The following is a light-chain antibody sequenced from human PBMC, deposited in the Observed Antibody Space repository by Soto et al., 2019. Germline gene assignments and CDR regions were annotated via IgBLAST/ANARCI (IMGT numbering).Light chain of an antibody. J-gene: IGKJ4*01. Sequence: EIVLTQSTGTLSFSPGEGATLSCRASQSVDSTYLAWYQQKPGQAPRLLIYGTSSRATGIPDSFSGSGSGTDFTLTISRLEPEDFAVYYCQQYGSFPLTFGGGTKVDIK. CDR1: QSVDSTY. V-gene: IGKV3-20*01. CDR3: QQYGSFPLT. CDR2: GTS.